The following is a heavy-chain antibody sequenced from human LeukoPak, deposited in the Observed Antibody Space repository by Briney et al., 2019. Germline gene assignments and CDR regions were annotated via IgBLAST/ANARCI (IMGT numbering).Heavy chain of an antibody. CDR2: IKKDGCEK. V-gene: IGHV3-7*01. CDR1: GLIFSDLW. J-gene: IGHJ4*02. D-gene: IGHD2-21*02. Sequence: PGGPLRLSCAGTGLIFSDLWMNWFPQAPGKGLEWVANIKKDGCEKYYVGSVKGRFTISRDNAKNSLYLEMNILRAEDTAVYYCAAGWGGLTELWGQGTLVTVSS. CDR3: AAGWGGLTEL.